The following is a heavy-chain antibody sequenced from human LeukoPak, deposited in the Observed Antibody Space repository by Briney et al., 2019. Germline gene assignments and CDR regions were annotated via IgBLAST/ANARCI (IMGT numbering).Heavy chain of an antibody. V-gene: IGHV3-23*01. Sequence: PGGSLRLSCAASGFTFNTYAVTWVRQAPGKGLEWVSAISGNGDITYYADSVRGRFTISRDNSKNTLYLQMNSLRAEDTAVYYCARVKRDCSGGSCYSYDYWGQGTLVTVSS. J-gene: IGHJ4*02. CDR2: ISGNGDIT. CDR1: GFTFNTYA. D-gene: IGHD2-15*01. CDR3: ARVKRDCSGGSCYSYDY.